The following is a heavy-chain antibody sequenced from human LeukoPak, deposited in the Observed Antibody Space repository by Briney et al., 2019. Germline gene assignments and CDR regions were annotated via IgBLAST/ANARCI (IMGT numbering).Heavy chain of an antibody. V-gene: IGHV3-7*05. CDR3: ARFEANRVVVYLDY. D-gene: IGHD3-3*01. Sequence: GGSLRLSCAASGFSFSSYWMSWVRQAPGKGVEWGANIRHDGSQKYYVGSVKGRFTISRDNVKNSLYLEMNSLRAEDTAVYYCARFEANRVVVYLDYWGQGALITVSS. CDR1: GFSFSSYW. J-gene: IGHJ4*02. CDR2: IRHDGSQK.